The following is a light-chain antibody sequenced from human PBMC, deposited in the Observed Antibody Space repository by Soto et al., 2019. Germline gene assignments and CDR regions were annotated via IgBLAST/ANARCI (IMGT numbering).Light chain of an antibody. CDR2: DAS. CDR3: QQFDNLPIT. V-gene: IGKV1-33*01. CDR1: QDISKF. Sequence: DIQMTQSPSSLSASIGDRVAVTCQASQDISKFLNWYQQKPGKAPKLLILDASNLEIGVPSRFSGSGSGTHFTFTISSLQPEDIATYYCQQFDNLPITFGQGTRVEIK. J-gene: IGKJ5*01.